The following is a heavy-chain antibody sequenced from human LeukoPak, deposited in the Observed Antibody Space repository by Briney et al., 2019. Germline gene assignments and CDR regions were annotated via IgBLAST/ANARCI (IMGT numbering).Heavy chain of an antibody. J-gene: IGHJ6*04. CDR3: ARGYCSGGSCYPYGMDV. Sequence: SQTLSLTYTVSGGSISSGGYYWSWIRQHPGKGLEWIGYIYYSGSTCYNPSLKSRVTISVDTSKNQFSLKLSSVTAADTAVYYCARGYCSGGSCYPYGMDVWGKGTTVTVSS. V-gene: IGHV4-31*03. CDR2: IYYSGST. D-gene: IGHD2-15*01. CDR1: GGSISSGGYY.